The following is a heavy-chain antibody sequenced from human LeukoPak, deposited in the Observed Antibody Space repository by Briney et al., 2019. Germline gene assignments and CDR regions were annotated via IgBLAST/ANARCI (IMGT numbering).Heavy chain of an antibody. CDR3: ARHLSGSYTNDAFDI. CDR1: GYTFTGYY. D-gene: IGHD1-26*01. Sequence: ASVKVSCKASGYTFTGYYMHWVRQAPGQGLEWMGWINPNSGGTNYAQKFQGRVTMTRDTSISTAYMELSRLRSDDTAVYYCARHLSGSYTNDAFDIWGQGTMVTVSS. J-gene: IGHJ3*02. CDR2: INPNSGGT. V-gene: IGHV1-2*02.